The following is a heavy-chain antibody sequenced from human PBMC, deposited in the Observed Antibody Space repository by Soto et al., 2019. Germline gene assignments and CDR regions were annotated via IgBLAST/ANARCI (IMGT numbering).Heavy chain of an antibody. CDR1: GGTFSSYA. D-gene: IGHD5-18*01. CDR2: IIPIFGTA. Sequence: GASVKVSCKASGGTFSSYAISWVRQAPGQGLEWMGGIIPIFGTANYAQKFQGRVTITADESTSTAYMELSSLRSEDTAVYYCAREKEYSYGRNPFDYWGQGTLVTVSS. V-gene: IGHV1-69*13. CDR3: AREKEYSYGRNPFDY. J-gene: IGHJ4*02.